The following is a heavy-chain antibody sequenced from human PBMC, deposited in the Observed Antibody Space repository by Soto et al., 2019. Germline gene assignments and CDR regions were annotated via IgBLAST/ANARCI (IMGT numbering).Heavy chain of an antibody. J-gene: IGHJ4*02. CDR3: ARNYGNYGHYFDS. CDR2: IDNSGIT. CDR1: GGSISSGDHY. V-gene: IGHV4-31*03. Sequence: SETLSLTCTVSGGSISSGDHYWGWIRQHPERGLEWIGYIDNSGITYDNPSLKSRIAMSVDTSQNQFSLKLRSVTAADTAVYYCARNYGNYGHYFDSWGQGTMVTVSS. D-gene: IGHD4-17*01.